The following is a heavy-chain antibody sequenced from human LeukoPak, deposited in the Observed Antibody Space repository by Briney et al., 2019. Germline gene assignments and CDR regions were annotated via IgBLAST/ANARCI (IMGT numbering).Heavy chain of an antibody. CDR3: AGDRGYEELLPQYYFDY. CDR1: GFTFSSYA. D-gene: IGHD1-26*01. CDR2: ISYDGSNE. J-gene: IGHJ4*02. V-gene: IGHV3-30*17. Sequence: GRSLRLSCAASGFTFSSYAMHWVRQAPGKGLEWVAVISYDGSNEYYADSVKGRFTISRDNSKNTLYLQMNSLTPEDTAVYYCAGDRGYEELLPQYYFDYWGQGTLVTVSS.